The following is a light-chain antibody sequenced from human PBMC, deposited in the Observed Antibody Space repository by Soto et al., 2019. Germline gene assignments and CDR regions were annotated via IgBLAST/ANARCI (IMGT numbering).Light chain of an antibody. J-gene: IGKJ4*01. V-gene: IGKV4-1*01. Sequence: EIGMTQSPDSLAMSLGEGTTMHXXCSRXVLYKSNNKNHLDGYQQKPGLPPQXXSDCVSPRESVGPERFSGRGSVTYFTLTSSSLDAADVAFYWCPQYFEVPFTFGGGTNVEIK. CDR3: PQYFEVPFT. CDR1: RXVLYKSNNKNH. CDR2: CVS.